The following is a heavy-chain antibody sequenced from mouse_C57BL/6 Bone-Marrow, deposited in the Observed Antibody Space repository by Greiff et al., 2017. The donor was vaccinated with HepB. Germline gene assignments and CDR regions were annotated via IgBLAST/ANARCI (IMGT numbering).Heavy chain of an antibody. V-gene: IGHV3-8*01. D-gene: IGHD1-1*01. CDR2: ISYSGST. CDR3: ARDHYYYGSSSSLYWYFDV. Sequence: DVKLVESGPGLAKPSQTLSLTCSVTGYSITSDYWNWIRKFPGNKLEYMGYISYSGSTYYNPSLKSRISITRDTSKNQYYLQLNSVTTEDTATYYCARDHYYYGSSSSLYWYFDVWGTGTTVTVSS. J-gene: IGHJ1*03. CDR1: GYSITSDY.